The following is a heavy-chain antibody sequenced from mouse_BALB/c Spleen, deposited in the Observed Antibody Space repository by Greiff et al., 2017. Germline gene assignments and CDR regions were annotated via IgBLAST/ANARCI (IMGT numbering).Heavy chain of an antibody. CDR3: ARGGGLPAWFAY. Sequence: QVHVKQSGPELVKPGASVKMSCKASGYTFTDYVISWVKQRTGQGLEWIGWIYPGDGSTKYNEKFKGKATLTADKSSSTAYMQLSSLTSENSAVYFCARGGGLPAWFAYWGQGTLVTVSA. CDR1: GYTFTDYV. D-gene: IGHD2-4*01. J-gene: IGHJ3*01. CDR2: IYPGDGST. V-gene: IGHV1S56*01.